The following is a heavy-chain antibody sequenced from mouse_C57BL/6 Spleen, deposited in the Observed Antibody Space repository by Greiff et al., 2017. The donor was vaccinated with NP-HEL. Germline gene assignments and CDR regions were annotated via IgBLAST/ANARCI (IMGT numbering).Heavy chain of an antibody. J-gene: IGHJ1*03. Sequence: QVQLQQSGPELVKPGASVKISCKASGYAFSSSWMNWVKQRPGKGLEWLGRISPGDGATNYNEKFKGKATLTADKSSSKAVMQLSSLTSEDSSFYFCAREDWDAWYFDVWGTGTTVTVSS. D-gene: IGHD4-1*01. CDR2: ISPGDGAT. CDR3: AREDWDAWYFDV. CDR1: GYAFSSSW. V-gene: IGHV1-82*01.